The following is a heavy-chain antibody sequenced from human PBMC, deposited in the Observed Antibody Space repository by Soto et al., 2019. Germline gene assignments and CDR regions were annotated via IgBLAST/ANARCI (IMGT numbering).Heavy chain of an antibody. CDR1: GGSFSGYY. D-gene: IGHD1-7*01. J-gene: IGHJ5*02. CDR2: INHSGST. Sequence: QVQLQQWGAGLLKPSETLSLTCAVYGGSFSGYYWSWIRQPPGKGLEWIGEINHSGSTNYNPSLKGRVTIAVDTYKNQFSLKLSSVTAADKAVYYCARGNWNYDRWGQGTLVTVSS. CDR3: ARGNWNYDR. V-gene: IGHV4-34*01.